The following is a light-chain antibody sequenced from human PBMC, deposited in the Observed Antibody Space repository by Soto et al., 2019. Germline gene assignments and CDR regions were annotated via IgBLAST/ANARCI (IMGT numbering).Light chain of an antibody. V-gene: IGKV1-5*03. J-gene: IGKJ1*01. CDR3: QQYYSYSAT. CDR1: QSISSW. Sequence: DIQMTQSPSTVSASVGDRVTITCRASQSISSWLAWYQQKPGKAPKLLIYKASNLESGVPSRFSGSGSVTEFTLTITSLQPDDFAIYYCQQYYSYSATFGQGTKLEIK. CDR2: KAS.